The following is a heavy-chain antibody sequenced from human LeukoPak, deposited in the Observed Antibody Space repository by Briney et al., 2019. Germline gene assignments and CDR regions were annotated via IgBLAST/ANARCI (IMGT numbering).Heavy chain of an antibody. D-gene: IGHD2-15*01. CDR3: AREGYCSGASCHSGAHFQH. CDR1: GYTFTGYY. J-gene: IGHJ1*01. CDR2: INLSGGAT. V-gene: IGHV1-46*01. Sequence: GASVKVSCKASGYTFTGYYMHWVRQAPGQGLEWMGIINLSGGATTYAQKFQGRVTMTGDMSTSTVYMELSSLRSADTAVYYCAREGYCSGASCHSGAHFQHWGQGTLVTVSS.